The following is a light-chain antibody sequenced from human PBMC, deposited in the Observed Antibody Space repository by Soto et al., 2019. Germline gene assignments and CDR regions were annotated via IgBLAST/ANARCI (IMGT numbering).Light chain of an antibody. CDR1: QSVSSSF. J-gene: IGKJ4*01. V-gene: IGKV3-20*01. Sequence: EIVLTQSPGTLSLSPGERATLSCRASQSVSSSFLAWYQQTPGQAPRLLIYGSSSRATGIPDWFSGSGSTTDFTLTISRLEPEDVAVYYCQQYGSSPLTFGGGTKVEIK. CDR3: QQYGSSPLT. CDR2: GSS.